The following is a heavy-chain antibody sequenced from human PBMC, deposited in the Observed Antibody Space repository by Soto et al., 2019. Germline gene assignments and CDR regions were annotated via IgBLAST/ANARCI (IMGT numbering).Heavy chain of an antibody. V-gene: IGHV4-59*08. D-gene: IGHD6-13*01. CDR1: GGSISSYY. CDR3: ARGSSSKFDP. CDR2: IYYTGST. J-gene: IGHJ5*02. Sequence: TLSLTCTVSGGSISSYYWSWIRQPPGKKLEWIGYIYYTGSTNYNPSLKSRVSISVDTSKNQFSLKVSSVTAADTAVYYCARGSSSKFDPWGQGTLVTVSS.